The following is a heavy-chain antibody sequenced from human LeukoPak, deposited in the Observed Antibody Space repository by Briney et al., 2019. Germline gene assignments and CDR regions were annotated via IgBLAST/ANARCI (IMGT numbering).Heavy chain of an antibody. V-gene: IGHV3-15*01. CDR2: IKSQTNGGTT. CDR3: TTEVVTALLGGEKRGPFFVY. J-gene: IGHJ4*02. D-gene: IGHD2-21*02. CDR1: GITFRNVW. Sequence: GGSLRLSCAAYGITFRNVWMSWVRQAPGKGLEWVGRIKSQTNGGTTDYAAPVKGRFTISRDDSKNTVYLQMNSLKTEGTAVYHCTTEVVTALLGGEKRGPFFVYWSQGTLVTVSS.